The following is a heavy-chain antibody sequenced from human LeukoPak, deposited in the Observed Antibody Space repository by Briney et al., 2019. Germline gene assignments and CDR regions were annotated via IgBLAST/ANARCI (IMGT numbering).Heavy chain of an antibody. Sequence: GGSLRLSCAASGLIVSSNFMTWVRQAPGKGLEWVSVIYSGGDTYYAHPVKGRFTISRDKSKNTLYLQMNSLRAEDTAVYYCARSMNYYGSGTPGWFDPWGQGTLVTVSS. J-gene: IGHJ5*02. CDR3: ARSMNYYGSGTPGWFDP. V-gene: IGHV3-53*01. CDR2: IYSGGDT. D-gene: IGHD3-10*01. CDR1: GLIVSSNF.